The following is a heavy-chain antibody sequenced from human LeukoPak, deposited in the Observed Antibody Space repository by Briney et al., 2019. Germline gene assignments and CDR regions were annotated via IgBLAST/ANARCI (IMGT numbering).Heavy chain of an antibody. J-gene: IGHJ6*02. Sequence: GGSLRLSCAASGFTFSSYAMSWVRQAPGKGLEWVSTISGSVDSTYYADSVKGRFTISRDSSNNTLYLQMNSLRAEDTAVYYCAKAQGPGIYYYYGMDVWGQGTTVTVSS. CDR2: ISGSVDST. CDR3: AKAQGPGIYYYYGMDV. D-gene: IGHD6-13*01. V-gene: IGHV3-23*01. CDR1: GFTFSSYA.